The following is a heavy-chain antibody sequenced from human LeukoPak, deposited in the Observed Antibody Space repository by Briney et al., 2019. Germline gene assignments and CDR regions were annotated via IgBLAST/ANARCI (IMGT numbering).Heavy chain of an antibody. D-gene: IGHD6-13*01. V-gene: IGHV4-34*01. CDR3: ATPIGDSSSSEE. J-gene: IGHJ4*02. Sequence: SGTLSLTCAVYGGSFSGNYWAWIRQPPGKGLEWIGELNDSGSTNYNPSLKSRVTISLDTSKNQFSLRLSSVTAADTAVYYCATPIGDSSSSEEWGQGTLVTVSS. CDR2: LNDSGST. CDR1: GGSFSGNY.